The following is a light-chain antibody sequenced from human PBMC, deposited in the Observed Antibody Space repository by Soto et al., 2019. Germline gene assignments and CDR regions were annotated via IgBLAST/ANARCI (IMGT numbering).Light chain of an antibody. V-gene: IGKV3-20*01. CDR3: QQYGSSRA. CDR2: GAS. Sequence: EIVLTQSPGTLSLSPGERATLSCRASESVSSSYLAWYQLKPGQAPRLLIYGASSRATGIPDRFSGSGSGTDFTLTISRLEPEDFAGYYCQQYGSSRAFGQGTKVEIK. J-gene: IGKJ1*01. CDR1: ESVSSSY.